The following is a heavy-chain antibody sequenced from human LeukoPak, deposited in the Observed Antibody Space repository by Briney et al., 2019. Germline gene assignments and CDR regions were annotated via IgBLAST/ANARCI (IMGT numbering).Heavy chain of an antibody. V-gene: IGHV1-18*01. J-gene: IGHJ6*02. CDR2: ISAYNGNT. CDR1: GYTFTSYG. Sequence: ASVKVSCKASGYTFTSYGISWVRQAPGQGLEWMGWISAYNGNTNYAQKLQGRVTMITDTSTSTAYMELRSLRSDDTAVYYCVSIHYYYGMDVWGQGTTVTVSS. CDR3: VSIHYYYGMDV.